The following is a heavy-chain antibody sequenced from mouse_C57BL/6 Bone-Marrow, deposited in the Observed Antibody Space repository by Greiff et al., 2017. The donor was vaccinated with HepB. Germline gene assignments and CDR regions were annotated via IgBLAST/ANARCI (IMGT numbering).Heavy chain of an antibody. CDR1: GFTFSDYY. CDR3: ARDPLYYYGSSVDY. Sequence: EVQLVESEGGLVQPGSSMKLSCTASGFTFSDYYMAWVRQVPEKGLEWVANINYDGSSTYYLDSLKSRFIISRDNAKNILYLQMSSLKSEDTATYYCARDPLYYYGSSVDYWGQGTTLTVSS. CDR2: INYDGSST. D-gene: IGHD1-1*01. J-gene: IGHJ2*01. V-gene: IGHV5-16*01.